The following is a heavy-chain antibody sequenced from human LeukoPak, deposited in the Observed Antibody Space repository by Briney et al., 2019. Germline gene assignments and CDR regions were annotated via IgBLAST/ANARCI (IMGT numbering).Heavy chain of an antibody. J-gene: IGHJ5*02. D-gene: IGHD3-10*01. CDR2: IWYDGSNK. CDR3: AREITMVRGVTRGFDP. CDR1: GFTFSSYG. V-gene: IGHV3-33*01. Sequence: PGGSLRLSCAASGFTFSSYGMHWVRQAPGKGLEWVAVIWYDGSNKYYADSVKGRFTISRDNSKNTLYLQINSLRAEDTAVYYCAREITMVRGVTRGFDPWGQGTLVTVSS.